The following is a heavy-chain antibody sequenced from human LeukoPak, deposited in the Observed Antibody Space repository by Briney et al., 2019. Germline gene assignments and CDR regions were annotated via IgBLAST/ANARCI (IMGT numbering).Heavy chain of an antibody. Sequence: HPGGSLRLSCAASGFTFSIYWMHWVRQAPGKGLVWVSRINSDGITTHYADSVKGRFTISRDSAKNTLYLQMNSLRAEDTAVYCARNFDYDDHLWGQGTLVTVSS. CDR2: INSDGITT. CDR1: GFTFSIYW. V-gene: IGHV3-74*01. CDR3: ARNFDYDDHL. J-gene: IGHJ5*02. D-gene: IGHD4-17*01.